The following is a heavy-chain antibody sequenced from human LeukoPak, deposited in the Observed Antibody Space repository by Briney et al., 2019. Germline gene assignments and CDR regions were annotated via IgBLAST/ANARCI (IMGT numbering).Heavy chain of an antibody. D-gene: IGHD2-8*01. CDR1: GYTFPSYY. V-gene: IGHV1-46*01. J-gene: IGHJ4*02. CDR2: INPSGGST. CDR3: ARARGDIVLMVAPDFDY. Sequence: ASVKVSCKASGYTFPSYYMHWARQAPGQGLEWMGIINPSGGSTSYAQKFQGRVTMTRDTSTSTVYMELSSLRSEDTAVYYCARARGDIVLMVAPDFDYWGQGTLVTVSS.